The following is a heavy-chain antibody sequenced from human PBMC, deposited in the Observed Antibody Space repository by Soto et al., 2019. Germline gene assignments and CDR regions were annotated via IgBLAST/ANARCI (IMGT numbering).Heavy chain of an antibody. CDR2: IYYSGRT. V-gene: IGHV4-39*01. D-gene: IGHD2-2*01. CDR1: GGSISSSSYY. Sequence: PSETLSLICTVSGGSISSSSYYWGWIRQPPGKGLEWIGSIYYSGRTYYNPSLKSRVTISVDTSKNQFSLKLSSVTAADTAVYYCARLRGIFNVVVPAGLPDTRRGYYYYGMDVWGQGTTVTVSS. CDR3: ARLRGIFNVVVPAGLPDTRRGYYYYGMDV. J-gene: IGHJ6*02.